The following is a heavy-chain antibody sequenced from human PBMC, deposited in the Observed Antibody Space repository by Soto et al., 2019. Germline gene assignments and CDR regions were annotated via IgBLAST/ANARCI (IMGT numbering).Heavy chain of an antibody. J-gene: IGHJ4*02. V-gene: IGHV3-30*18. CDR2: ISYDGSNK. CDR3: AKDKEGGYSYGYLIDY. CDR1: GFTFSSYG. Sequence: GGSLRLSCAASGFTFSSYGMHWVRQAPGKGLEWVAVISYDGSNKYYADSVKGRFTISRDNSKKTLYLQMNSLRGEDTAVYYCAKDKEGGYSYGYLIDYWGQGTLVTVSS. D-gene: IGHD5-18*01.